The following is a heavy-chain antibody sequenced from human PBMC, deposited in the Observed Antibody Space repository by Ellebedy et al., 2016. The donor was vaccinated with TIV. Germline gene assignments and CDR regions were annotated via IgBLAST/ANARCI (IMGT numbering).Heavy chain of an antibody. CDR3: ARERRTLGGFDAFDL. CDR1: GLTLRRSD. CDR2: IGTVDDT. Sequence: GESLKISXVVSGLTLRRSDMGWVRHTAGEGLEWVASIGTVDDTDYQDSVKGRFIISRDIARNSLYLQMNSLRAGDTAIYYCARERRTLGGFDAFDLWGQGTTVTVSS. D-gene: IGHD6-25*01. J-gene: IGHJ3*01. V-gene: IGHV3-13*01.